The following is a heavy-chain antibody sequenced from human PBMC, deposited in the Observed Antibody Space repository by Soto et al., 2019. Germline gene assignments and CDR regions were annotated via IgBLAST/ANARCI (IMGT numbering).Heavy chain of an antibody. CDR3: ARDVKCGATWSSAFGF. J-gene: IGHJ4*02. Sequence: PSETLSLTCTVSGGSLSSGSYYWRWIRQTPGKGLEWIGYTYYSGSTTYNPSLKSRVTISVDTVKNQFSLNLTSVTAADTAVYYCARDVKCGATWSSAFGFWGQGTMVTVSS. D-gene: IGHD3-3*01. CDR2: TYYSGST. V-gene: IGHV4-61*01. CDR1: GGSLSSGSYY.